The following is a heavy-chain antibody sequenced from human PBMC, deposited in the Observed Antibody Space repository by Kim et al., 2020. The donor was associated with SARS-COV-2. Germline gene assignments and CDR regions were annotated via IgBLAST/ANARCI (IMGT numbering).Heavy chain of an antibody. Sequence: SETLSLTCTVSGDSIGSYYWSWIRQSPGKGLEWLGYISYSGSPKYNPSLNSRITILGDTSKNQFSLNLTSVTAADTAVYYCARQNHNAVAAAGLGLDYWG. J-gene: IGHJ4*01. CDR3: ARQNHNAVAAAGLGLDY. D-gene: IGHD6-13*01. CDR2: ISYSGSP. V-gene: IGHV4-59*08. CDR1: GDSIGSYY.